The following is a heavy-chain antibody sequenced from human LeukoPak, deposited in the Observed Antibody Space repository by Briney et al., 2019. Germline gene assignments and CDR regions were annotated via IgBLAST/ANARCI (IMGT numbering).Heavy chain of an antibody. D-gene: IGHD3-9*01. Sequence: GGSLRLSCGASGFIFSNYAMHWVRQAPGKGLEWVAVISYDGSNKYYAGSVKGRFTISRDNSKNTLYLQMNSLRAEDTAVYYCAKDGDILTGYYTYFDYWGQGTLVTVSS. CDR1: GFIFSNYA. V-gene: IGHV3-30*04. J-gene: IGHJ4*02. CDR2: ISYDGSNK. CDR3: AKDGDILTGYYTYFDY.